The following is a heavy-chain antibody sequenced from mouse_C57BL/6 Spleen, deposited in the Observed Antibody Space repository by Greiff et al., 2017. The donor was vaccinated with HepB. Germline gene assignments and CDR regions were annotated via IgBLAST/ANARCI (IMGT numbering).Heavy chain of an antibody. V-gene: IGHV3-6*01. J-gene: IGHJ1*03. Sequence: EVQLQESGPGLVKPSQSLSLTCSVTGYSITSGYYWNWIRQFPGNKLEWMGYISYDGSNNYNPSLKNRISITRDTSKNQFFLKLNSVTTEDTATYYCARALNWYFDVWGTGTTVTVSS. CDR3: ARALNWYFDV. CDR2: ISYDGSN. CDR1: GYSITSGYY.